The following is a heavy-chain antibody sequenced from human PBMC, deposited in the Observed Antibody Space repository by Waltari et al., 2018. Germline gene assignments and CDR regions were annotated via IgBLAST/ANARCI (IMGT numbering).Heavy chain of an antibody. Sequence: EVQLVESGGGLVQPGGSLRLSCAASGFTFNIYAMSWVRQAPGKGLEWVSAISGSGGRTYYADSVKGRFTISRDNSKNTLYLQMNSLRAEDTAVYYCATSYYDILTGYSTPWYWGQGTLVTVSS. CDR3: ATSYYDILTGYSTPWY. CDR2: ISGSGGRT. V-gene: IGHV3-23*04. CDR1: GFTFNIYA. J-gene: IGHJ4*02. D-gene: IGHD3-9*01.